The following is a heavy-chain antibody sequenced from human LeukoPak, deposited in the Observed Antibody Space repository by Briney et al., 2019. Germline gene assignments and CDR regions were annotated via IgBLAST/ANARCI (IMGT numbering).Heavy chain of an antibody. Sequence: SETLSLTCTVAGASISNYYWSWIRQPPGKGLEWIGGISTSGRTNYNPSLNSRVTMSVDTSKNQFSLKLTSVTAADTAVYYCARGYGYFDYWGQGTLVTVSS. CDR1: GASISNYY. CDR3: ARGYGYFDY. J-gene: IGHJ4*02. CDR2: ISTSGRT. D-gene: IGHD3-16*01. V-gene: IGHV4-4*07.